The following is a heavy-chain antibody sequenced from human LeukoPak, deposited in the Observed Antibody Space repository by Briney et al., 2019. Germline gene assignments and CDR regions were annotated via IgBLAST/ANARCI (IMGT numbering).Heavy chain of an antibody. J-gene: IGHJ5*02. D-gene: IGHD2-21*01. V-gene: IGHV1-2*02. Sequence: ASVKVSCKASGYTFTGYYIHWVRQAPGQGLEWMGWINPNSGATNYTQKLDGRVTMTRDTSINTAYMEVDRLTTDDTAVYYCARDVAYFDPWGQGTLVTVSS. CDR1: GYTFTGYY. CDR2: INPNSGAT. CDR3: ARDVAYFDP.